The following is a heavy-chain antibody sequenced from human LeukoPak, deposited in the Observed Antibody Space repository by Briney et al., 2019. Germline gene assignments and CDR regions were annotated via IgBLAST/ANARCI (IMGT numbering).Heavy chain of an antibody. V-gene: IGHV4-30-2*01. Sequence: SQTLSLTCTVSGGSISSGGYYWSWIRQPPGKGLEWIGYIYHSGSTYYNPSLKSRVTISVDRSKNQFSLKLSSVTAADTAVYYCARDRTSHGSPADAFDIWGQGTMVTVSS. CDR1: GGSISSGGYY. J-gene: IGHJ3*02. CDR2: IYHSGST. CDR3: ARDRTSHGSPADAFDI. D-gene: IGHD2-15*01.